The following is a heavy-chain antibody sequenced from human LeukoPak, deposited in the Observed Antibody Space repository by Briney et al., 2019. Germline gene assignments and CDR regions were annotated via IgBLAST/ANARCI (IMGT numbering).Heavy chain of an antibody. D-gene: IGHD3-10*01. V-gene: IGHV3-23*01. J-gene: IGHJ4*02. CDR3: AKMERNTMVRGTVYN. Sequence: PGGSLRLSCAASGFTFSSYAMSWVRQAPGKGLERVSGISGSGGNTYYADSVKGRFTISRDNSKNTLYMQMSSLRAEDTAVYYCAKMERNTMVRGTVYNWGQGTLGTVSS. CDR1: GFTFSSYA. CDR2: ISGSGGNT.